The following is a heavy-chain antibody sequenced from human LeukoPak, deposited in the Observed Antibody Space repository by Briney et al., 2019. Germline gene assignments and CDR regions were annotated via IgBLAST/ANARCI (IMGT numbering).Heavy chain of an antibody. Sequence: PGGSLRLSCAASGFTFSSYSMNWVRQAPGKGLEWVAVISYDGSNKYYADSVKGRFTISRDNSKNTLYLQMNSLRAEDTAVYYCARDGRIAGREGNYFDYWGQGTLVTVSS. D-gene: IGHD6-13*01. CDR1: GFTFSSYS. CDR3: ARDGRIAGREGNYFDY. CDR2: ISYDGSNK. V-gene: IGHV3-30*03. J-gene: IGHJ4*02.